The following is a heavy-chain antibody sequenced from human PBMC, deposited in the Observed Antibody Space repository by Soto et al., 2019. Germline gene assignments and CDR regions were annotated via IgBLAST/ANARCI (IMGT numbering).Heavy chain of an antibody. D-gene: IGHD3-16*01. CDR2: IIPVFGTT. CDR1: GGLFSSFA. CDR3: ARGGGPYVWFNEF. V-gene: IGHV1-69*13. J-gene: IGHJ4*02. Sequence: SVKVSCKDSGGLFSSFAISWVRQAPGQGLEWMGGIIPVFGTTNYAQKFQGRVTITADESTNTAYMELSSLTSDDAAMYYCARGGGPYVWFNEFWGQGTQVTVSS.